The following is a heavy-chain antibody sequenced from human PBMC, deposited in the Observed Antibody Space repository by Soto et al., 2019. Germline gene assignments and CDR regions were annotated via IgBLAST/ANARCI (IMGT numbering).Heavy chain of an antibody. J-gene: IGHJ6*02. CDR1: GGTISSYY. V-gene: IGHV4-59*12. CDR2: IYSRGTT. Sequence: SETLSLTCSVSGGTISSYYWSWIRQPPGKGLEWIGYIYSRGTTSYNPSLKSRATILVDTSKNQFSLRLTSVTATDAAVYYCATGRISRGLDVWGQGTTVTVSS. CDR3: ATGRISRGLDV.